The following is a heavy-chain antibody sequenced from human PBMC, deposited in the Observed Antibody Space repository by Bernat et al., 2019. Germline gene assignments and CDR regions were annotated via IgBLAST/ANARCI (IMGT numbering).Heavy chain of an antibody. J-gene: IGHJ6*02. CDR2: IIPILGIA. CDR3: ARDMGRYSSGWSGDYYYYYGMDV. V-gene: IGHV1-69*04. Sequence: QVQLVQSGAEVKKPGSSVKVSCKASGGTFSSYAISWVRQAPGQGLEWMGRIIPILGIANYAQKFQGRVTITADKSTSTAYMELSSLRSEDTAVYYCARDMGRYSSGWSGDYYYYYGMDVWGQGTTVTVSS. CDR1: GGTFSSYA. D-gene: IGHD6-19*01.